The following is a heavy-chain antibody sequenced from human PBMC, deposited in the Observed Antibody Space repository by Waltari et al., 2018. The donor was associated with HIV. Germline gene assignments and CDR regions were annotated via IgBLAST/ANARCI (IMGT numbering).Heavy chain of an antibody. V-gene: IGHV5-51*01. Sequence: EVKLVQSGAEVKKPGESLKISCKIAGDSFTTYWIGWVRQMPGKGLDWMGIIFPGDSDTRYGPSFQGQVTISADRSINTAYLQWSSLKASDTAIYYCATGDFLYDGVYYNGYFDLWGRGTLVTVSS. CDR1: GDSFTTYW. CDR2: IFPGDSDT. CDR3: ATGDFLYDGVYYNGYFDL. D-gene: IGHD3-22*01. J-gene: IGHJ2*01.